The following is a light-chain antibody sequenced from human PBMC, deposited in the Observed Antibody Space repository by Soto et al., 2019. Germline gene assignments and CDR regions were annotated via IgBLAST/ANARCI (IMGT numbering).Light chain of an antibody. V-gene: IGKV1-33*01. CDR2: DAS. CDR3: QQYDNLPPLT. Sequence: DIQMTQSPSSLSASVGDRVTITCQASQDISNYLNWYQQKPGKAPKLLIYDASNLETGVPSRFSGSGSGTDFTSTISSLQPEDIATDYCQQYDNLPPLTFGGGTKVEIK. CDR1: QDISNY. J-gene: IGKJ4*01.